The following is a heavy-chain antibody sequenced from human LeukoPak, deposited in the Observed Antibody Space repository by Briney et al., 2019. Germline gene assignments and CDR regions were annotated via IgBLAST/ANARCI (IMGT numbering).Heavy chain of an antibody. Sequence: ASVKVSCKASGYTFTRYAMNWVRQAPGQGLEWMGWISAYNGNTNYAQKLQGRVTMTTDTSTSTAYMELRSLRSDDTAVYYCARARPPPGIAVASDYWGQGTLVTVSS. CDR1: GYTFTRYA. J-gene: IGHJ4*02. D-gene: IGHD6-19*01. CDR3: ARARPPPGIAVASDY. V-gene: IGHV1-18*01. CDR2: ISAYNGNT.